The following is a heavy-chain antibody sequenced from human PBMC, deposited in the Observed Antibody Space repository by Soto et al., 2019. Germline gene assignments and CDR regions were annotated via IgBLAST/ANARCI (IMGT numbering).Heavy chain of an antibody. CDR2: IYTSGTT. J-gene: IGHJ5*01. CDR1: GGSISNYY. CDR3: ARQTTYSSSWYDY. Sequence: SETLSLTCTVSGGSISNYYWTWIRQPAGKGLEWVGRIYTSGTTNYNPSLKSRVTMSVDTSKNQFSLKLSSVTAADTALYYCARQTTYSSSWYDYWGHGTLVTV. D-gene: IGHD6-13*01. V-gene: IGHV4-4*07.